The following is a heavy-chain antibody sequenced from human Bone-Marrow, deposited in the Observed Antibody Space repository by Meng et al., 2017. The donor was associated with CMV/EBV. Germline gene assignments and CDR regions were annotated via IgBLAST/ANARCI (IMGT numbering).Heavy chain of an antibody. D-gene: IGHD5-12*01. CDR3: ARLSPGLNWIDP. J-gene: IGHJ5*02. CDR1: GFTFSDYY. Sequence: GESLKISCAAFGFTFSDYYMTWIRQVPGKGLEWLSYISHSGGTIYYADSVRGRFTISRDNAKNSLYLQMNSLRAEDTALYYCARLSPGLNWIDPWGQGALVTVSS. CDR2: ISHSGGTI. V-gene: IGHV3-11*04.